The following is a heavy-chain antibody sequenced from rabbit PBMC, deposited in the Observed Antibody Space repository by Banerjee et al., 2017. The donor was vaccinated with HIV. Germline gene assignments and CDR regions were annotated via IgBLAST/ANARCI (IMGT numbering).Heavy chain of an antibody. V-gene: IGHV1S45*01. CDR2: IYTGDGNN. CDR1: GIDFSSYW. J-gene: IGHJ4*01. Sequence: QQQLEESGGGLVKPGGTLTLTCKASGIDFSSYWICWVRQAPGKGLEWIGCIYTGDGNNYCASWAKGRFTISKTSSTTVTLQMTSLTAADTATYFCARGINAGSSYFFNLWGPGTLVTVS. D-gene: IGHD8-1*01. CDR3: ARGINAGSSYFFNL.